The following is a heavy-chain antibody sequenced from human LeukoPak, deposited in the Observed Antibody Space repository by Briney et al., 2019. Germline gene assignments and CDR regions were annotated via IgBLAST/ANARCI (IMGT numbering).Heavy chain of an antibody. Sequence: GGSLRLSCAASGFTFSDYYMSWIRQAPGKGLEWVSYISSSSSYTNYADSVKGRFTISRDNAKSSLYLQMNSLRAEDTAVYYCARALAVAGPFDYWGQGTLVTVSS. J-gene: IGHJ4*02. D-gene: IGHD6-19*01. V-gene: IGHV3-11*06. CDR1: GFTFSDYY. CDR3: ARALAVAGPFDY. CDR2: ISSSSSYT.